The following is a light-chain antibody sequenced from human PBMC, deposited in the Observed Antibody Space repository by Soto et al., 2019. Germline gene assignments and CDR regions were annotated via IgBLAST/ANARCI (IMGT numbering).Light chain of an antibody. J-gene: IGLJ1*01. CDR1: SSDVGGYSY. Sequence: QSVLTQPASVSGSPGQSITISCTGTSSDVGGYSYVSWFQQHPGKAPKLMIYDVGNRPSGVSHRFSGSKSGNTASLTISGLQAEDEADYYCSSYTSSSTYVFGTGTKVTVL. CDR2: DVG. V-gene: IGLV2-14*01. CDR3: SSYTSSSTYV.